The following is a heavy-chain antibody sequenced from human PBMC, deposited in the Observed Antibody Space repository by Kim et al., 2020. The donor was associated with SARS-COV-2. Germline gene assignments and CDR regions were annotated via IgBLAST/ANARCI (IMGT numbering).Heavy chain of an antibody. CDR1: GFTFTSSA. CDR3: AAPGIAGLASQNYYGMDV. CDR2: IVVGSGNT. V-gene: IGHV1-58*02. Sequence: SVKVSCKASGFTFTSSAMQWVRQARGQRLEWIGWIVVGSGNTNYAQKFQERVTITRDMSTSTAYMELSSLRSEDTAVYYCAAPGIAGLASQNYYGMDVWGPRPTVTVSS. D-gene: IGHD6-13*01. J-gene: IGHJ6*02.